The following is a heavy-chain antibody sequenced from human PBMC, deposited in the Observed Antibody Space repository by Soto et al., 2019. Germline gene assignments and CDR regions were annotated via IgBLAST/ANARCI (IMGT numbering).Heavy chain of an antibody. CDR3: ARRLPLGAIDV. D-gene: IGHD3-16*01. Sequence: QLQLQESGSGLVKPSQTLSLTYAVSGGSISSGGYSWSWIRQPPGKGLEWIGYIYHSGSSYYNPSLKSRVTISVDRSNNQFSLKLSSVTAADTAVYYCARRLPLGAIDVWGQGTTVTVSS. CDR1: GGSISSGGYS. CDR2: IYHSGSS. V-gene: IGHV4-30-2*01. J-gene: IGHJ6*02.